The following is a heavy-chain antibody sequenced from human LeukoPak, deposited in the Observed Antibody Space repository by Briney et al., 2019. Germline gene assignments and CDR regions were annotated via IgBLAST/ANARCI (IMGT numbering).Heavy chain of an antibody. CDR2: IYYSGST. D-gene: IGHD1-26*01. J-gene: IGHJ4*02. CDR3: AREGGGSFDY. Sequence: SETLSLTCTVSGGSTSSYYWSWIRQPPGKGLEWIGYIYYSGSTNYNPSLKSRVTISVDTSKNQFSLKLSSVTAADTAVYYCAREGGGSFDYWGQGTLVTVSS. CDR1: GGSTSSYY. V-gene: IGHV4-59*01.